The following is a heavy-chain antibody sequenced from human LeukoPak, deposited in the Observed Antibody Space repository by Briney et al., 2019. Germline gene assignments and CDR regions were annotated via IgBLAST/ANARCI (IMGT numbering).Heavy chain of an antibody. CDR1: GYSFTRYA. CDR2: ISTYNGNT. CDR3: ARDKELLAVVAHDAFDI. D-gene: IGHD3-3*02. V-gene: IGHV1-18*01. Sequence: ASVKVSCKASGYSFTRYAINWVRQAPGQGLEWMGWISTYNGNTYYAQRLQGRVTMTTDTSTSAAYMELRSLRSDDTAVYYCARDKELLAVVAHDAFDIWGQGTMVTVSS. J-gene: IGHJ3*02.